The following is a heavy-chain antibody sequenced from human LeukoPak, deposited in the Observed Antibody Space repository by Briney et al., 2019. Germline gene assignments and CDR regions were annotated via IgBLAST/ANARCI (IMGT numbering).Heavy chain of an antibody. D-gene: IGHD6-6*01. CDR3: ARGLGSSSGAY. Sequence: SETLSLTCAVYGGSFSGYYWSWIRQPPGKGLEWIGEINHSGSTNYNPSLKGRVTISVDTSKNQFSLKLSSVTAADTAVYYCARGLGSSSGAYWGQGTLVTVSS. CDR2: INHSGST. V-gene: IGHV4-34*01. J-gene: IGHJ4*02. CDR1: GGSFSGYY.